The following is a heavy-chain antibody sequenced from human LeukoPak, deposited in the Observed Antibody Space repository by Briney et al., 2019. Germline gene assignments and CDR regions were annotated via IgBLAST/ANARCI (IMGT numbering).Heavy chain of an antibody. D-gene: IGHD2-15*01. CDR3: ASSIVVVAASEYFQH. CDR1: GGTLSSYA. CDR2: IIPIFGTA. Sequence: ATVKVSCKASGGTLSSYAISWVRQAPGQGLEWMGGIIPIFGTANYPQKFQGRVTITADESTSTAYMELSSLRSEDTAVYYCASSIVVVAASEYFQHWGQGTLVTVSS. V-gene: IGHV1-69*13. J-gene: IGHJ1*01.